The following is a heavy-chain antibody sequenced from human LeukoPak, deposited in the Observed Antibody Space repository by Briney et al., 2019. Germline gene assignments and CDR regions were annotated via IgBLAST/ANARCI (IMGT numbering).Heavy chain of an antibody. CDR3: ARDTNDHHHSGYYGMDV. V-gene: IGHV3-48*03. J-gene: IGHJ6*04. D-gene: IGHD3-10*01. CDR2: ISSSGSTI. Sequence: GGSLRLSFAASGFTFSSYEMNWVRQAPGKRLEWVSYISSSGSTIYYADSVRGRFTISRDNAKNSLYLQMNSLRAEDTAVYYCARDTNDHHHSGYYGMDVWGKGTTVTVSS. CDR1: GFTFSSYE.